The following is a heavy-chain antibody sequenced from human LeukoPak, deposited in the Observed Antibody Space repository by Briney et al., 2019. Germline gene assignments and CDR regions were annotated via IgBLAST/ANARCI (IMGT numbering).Heavy chain of an antibody. J-gene: IGHJ4*02. CDR3: ARVGGFGELLDY. CDR2: IIPSGGHT. Sequence: ASVKVSCKAHGYDFTNYYMHWVRQAPGQGLEWMGIIIPSGGHTNYAQKFQGRVTMIRDTSTTTVYMELSGLRSEDTAVYYCARVGGFGELLDYWGQGTLVTVSS. V-gene: IGHV1-46*01. CDR1: GYDFTNYY. D-gene: IGHD3-10*01.